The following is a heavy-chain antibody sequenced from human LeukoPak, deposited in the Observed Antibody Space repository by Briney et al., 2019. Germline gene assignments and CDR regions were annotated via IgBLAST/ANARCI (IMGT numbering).Heavy chain of an antibody. J-gene: IGHJ4*02. CDR1: GFTFSDYY. Sequence: GGSLRLSCAASGFTFSDYYMSWIRQAPGKGLEWVSYISSSSSYIYYADSVKGRFTISRDNAKNSLYLQMNSLRAEDTAVYYCARDLRRAVAGTGDDYWGQGTLVTVSS. V-gene: IGHV3-11*06. CDR2: ISSSSSYI. CDR3: ARDLRRAVAGTGDDY. D-gene: IGHD6-19*01.